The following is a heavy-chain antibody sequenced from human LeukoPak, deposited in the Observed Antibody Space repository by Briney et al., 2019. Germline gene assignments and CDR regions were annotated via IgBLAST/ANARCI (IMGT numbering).Heavy chain of an antibody. CDR2: INHSGST. CDR1: GGSFSGYY. Sequence: SETLSLTCAVYGGSFSGYYWSWIRQPPGKGLEWIGEINHSGSTNYNPSLKSRVTISVDTSKNQFSLKLSSVTAADTAVYYCARHRTTTHYYYNGMDVWGQGTTVTVSS. J-gene: IGHJ6*02. V-gene: IGHV4-34*01. D-gene: IGHD1-1*01. CDR3: ARHRTTTHYYYNGMDV.